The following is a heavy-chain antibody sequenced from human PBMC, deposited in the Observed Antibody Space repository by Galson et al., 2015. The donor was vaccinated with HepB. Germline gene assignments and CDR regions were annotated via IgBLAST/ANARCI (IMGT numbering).Heavy chain of an antibody. CDR3: ARGERVDGYQPFDY. J-gene: IGHJ4*02. CDR1: GGSISSGGYY. Sequence: TLSLTCTVSGGSISSGGYYWSWIRQHPGKGLEWIGYIYYSGSTYYNPSLKSRVTISVDTSKNQFSLKLSSVTAADTAVYYCARGERVDGYQPFDYWGQGTLVTVSS. V-gene: IGHV4-31*03. D-gene: IGHD5-24*01. CDR2: IYYSGST.